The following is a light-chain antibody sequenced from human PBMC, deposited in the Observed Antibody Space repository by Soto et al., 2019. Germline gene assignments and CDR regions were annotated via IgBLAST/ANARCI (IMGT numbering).Light chain of an antibody. CDR2: KVS. CDR1: QVLVYSDGNTY. V-gene: IGKV2-30*01. Sequence: EVVMTQSTLSLPVTLGQPASSSCVSIQVLVYSDGNTYLNWFHQRPGQSPRRLIYKVSNRDSGVPDRFSGSGSGTDFTLKISRVEAEDVGVYYCMQGTHWPITFGQGTRLEVK. J-gene: IGKJ5*01. CDR3: MQGTHWPIT.